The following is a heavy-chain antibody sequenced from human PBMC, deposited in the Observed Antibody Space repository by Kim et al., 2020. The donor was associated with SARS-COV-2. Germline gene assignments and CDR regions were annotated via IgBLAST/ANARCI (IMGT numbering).Heavy chain of an antibody. Sequence: SETLSLTCTVSGGSISSSSYYWGWIRQPPGKGLEWIGSIYYSGSTYYNPSLKSRVTISVDTSKNQFSLKLSSVTAADTAVYYCARHGSSRGRLWFGELLYQPPSYGMDVWGQGTTVTVSS. CDR2: IYYSGST. V-gene: IGHV4-39*01. CDR1: GGSISSSSYY. J-gene: IGHJ6*02. D-gene: IGHD3-10*01. CDR3: ARHGSSRGRLWFGELLYQPPSYGMDV.